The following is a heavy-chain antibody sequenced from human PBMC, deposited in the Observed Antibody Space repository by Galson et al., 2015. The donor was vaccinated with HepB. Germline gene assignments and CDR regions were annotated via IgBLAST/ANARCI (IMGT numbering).Heavy chain of an antibody. D-gene: IGHD3-22*01. V-gene: IGHV3-23*01. CDR2: ITASAATT. CDR1: RPTFDSND. J-gene: IGHJ6*02. CDR3: ARPPPKSNGYGYGMDV. Sequence: SLRPSCAASRPTFDSNDMKWVRQAPGKGVDWVSAITASAATTYYPDTVKGRFTIARDNSKSTMYLQMNSLRIEDTAIYYCARPPPKSNGYGYGMDVWGQGTTVTVS.